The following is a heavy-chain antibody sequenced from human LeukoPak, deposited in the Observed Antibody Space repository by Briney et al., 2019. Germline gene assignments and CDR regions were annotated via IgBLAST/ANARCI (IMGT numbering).Heavy chain of an antibody. CDR3: TRVVVAGSRAFDI. Sequence: PGGSLRLSCAASGFTFSSSWMHWVRQAPGKGLVWVSRINNDGSGTNYADSVKGRFTISRDNAKNTLYLQMNSLGAEDTAVYYCTRVVVAGSRAFDIWGRGTMVTVSS. J-gene: IGHJ3*02. V-gene: IGHV3-74*01. CDR2: INNDGSGT. CDR1: GFTFSSSW. D-gene: IGHD6-19*01.